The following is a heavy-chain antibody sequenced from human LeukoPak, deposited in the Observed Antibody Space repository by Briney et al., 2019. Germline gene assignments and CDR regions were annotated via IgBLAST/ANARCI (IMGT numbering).Heavy chain of an antibody. J-gene: IGHJ1*01. CDR3: ASRSGSSMAQYFQH. D-gene: IGHD1-26*01. V-gene: IGHV1-69*13. CDR1: GGTFSSYA. CDR2: IIPIFGTA. Sequence: SVKVSCKASGGTFSSYAISWVRQAPRQGLEWMGGIIPIFGTANYAQKFQGRVTITADESTSTAYMELSSLRSEDTAVYYCASRSGSSMAQYFQHWGQGTLVTVSS.